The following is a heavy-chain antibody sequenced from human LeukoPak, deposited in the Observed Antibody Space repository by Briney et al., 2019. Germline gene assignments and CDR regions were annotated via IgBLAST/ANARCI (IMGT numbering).Heavy chain of an antibody. CDR2: ISYDGSNS. V-gene: IGHV3-30*03. CDR3: ARGDYDFWSGYYNYFDY. D-gene: IGHD3-3*01. J-gene: IGHJ4*02. CDR1: GFIFSSYG. Sequence: GGSLRLSCAASGFIFSSYGMYWVRQAPGKGLEWLAVISYDGSNSYYADSVKGRFTISRDNSKNTLYLQMNSLRAEDTAVYYCARGDYDFWSGYYNYFDYWGQGTLVTVSS.